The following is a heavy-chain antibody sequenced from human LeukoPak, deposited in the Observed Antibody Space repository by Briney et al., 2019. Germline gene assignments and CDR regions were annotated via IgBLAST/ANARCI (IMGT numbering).Heavy chain of an antibody. CDR3: AREYGSGSYYNQPFDY. CDR1: DGSISSSSYY. CDR2: IYYSGST. Sequence: PSETLSLTCTVSDGSISSSSYYWGWIRQPPGKGLEWIGSIYYSGSTYYNPSLKSRVTISVDTSKNQFSLKLSSVTAADTAVYYCAREYGSGSYYNQPFDYWGQGTLVTVSS. D-gene: IGHD3-10*01. V-gene: IGHV4-39*07. J-gene: IGHJ4*02.